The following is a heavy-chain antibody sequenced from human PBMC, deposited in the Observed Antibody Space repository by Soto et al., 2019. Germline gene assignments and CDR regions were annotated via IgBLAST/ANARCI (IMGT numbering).Heavy chain of an antibody. D-gene: IGHD3-10*01. CDR2: ISGSGGST. V-gene: IGHV3-23*01. Sequence: GGSLRLSCAASGFTFSSYAMSWVRQAPGKGLEWVSAISGSGGSTYYADSVKGRFTISRDNSKNTLYLPMNSLRAEDTAVYYCAKDFGGHYGSGSYYNGYWGQGTLVTVSS. CDR1: GFTFSSYA. CDR3: AKDFGGHYGSGSYYNGY. J-gene: IGHJ4*02.